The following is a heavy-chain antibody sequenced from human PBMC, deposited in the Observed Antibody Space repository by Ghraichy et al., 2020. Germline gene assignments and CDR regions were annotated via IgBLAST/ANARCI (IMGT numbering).Heavy chain of an antibody. Sequence: SGPTLVKPTQTLTLTCTFSGFSVSTTGVGVGWIRQPPGKALEWLALVYWDDDKLYRPSLKSRLTITKDTSKNQVLLTMTNVDPVDTATYYCVYRMATPRHDVLTGFRYYGIEVWGQGTTVTV. CDR1: GFSVSTTGVG. V-gene: IGHV2-5*02. D-gene: IGHD3-9*01. CDR3: VYRMATPRHDVLTGFRYYGIEV. CDR2: VYWDDDK. J-gene: IGHJ6*02.